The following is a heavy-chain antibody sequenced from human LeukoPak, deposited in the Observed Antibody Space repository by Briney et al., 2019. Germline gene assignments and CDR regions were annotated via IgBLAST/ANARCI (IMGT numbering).Heavy chain of an antibody. CDR1: GYTFTNYY. CDR2: IIPSGGFT. J-gene: IGHJ4*02. Sequence: GASVKVSCKASGYTFTNYYIHWVRQAPGQGLEWMGMIIPSGGFTTYAQKLQGRLTMTRDMSTSTVYMELSSLRSEDTALYYCATAGRRLFGVLIPLSFDYWGQGALVTVSS. V-gene: IGHV1-46*01. D-gene: IGHD3-3*01. CDR3: ATAGRRLFGVLIPLSFDY.